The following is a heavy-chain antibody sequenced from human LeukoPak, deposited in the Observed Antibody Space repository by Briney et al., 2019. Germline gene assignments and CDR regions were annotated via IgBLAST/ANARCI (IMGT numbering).Heavy chain of an antibody. CDR2: ISAYNGNT. V-gene: IGHV1-18*01. D-gene: IGHD1/OR15-1a*01. CDR1: GYTFTSYG. J-gene: IGHJ5*02. CDR3: ATNKGLDWFDP. Sequence: ASVKVSCKASGYTFTSYGISWVRQAPGQGLEWMGWISAYNGNTNYAQKFQGRVTMTEDTSTDTAYMELSSLRSEDTAVYYCATNKGLDWFDPWGQGTLVTVSS.